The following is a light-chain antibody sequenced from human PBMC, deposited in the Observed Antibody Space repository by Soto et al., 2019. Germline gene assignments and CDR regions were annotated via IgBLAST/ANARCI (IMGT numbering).Light chain of an antibody. Sequence: DIVLTQSPGTLSLSPGERATLSCRASQSVTNSYLAWYQQKPGQAPRLLIYGASSRATGIPDRFSGGGSGTDFTLTINRLEPEDFAVYYCQQYGSSIGTFGQWTKGELK. CDR1: QSVTNSY. CDR2: GAS. CDR3: QQYGSSIGT. J-gene: IGKJ1*01. V-gene: IGKV3-20*01.